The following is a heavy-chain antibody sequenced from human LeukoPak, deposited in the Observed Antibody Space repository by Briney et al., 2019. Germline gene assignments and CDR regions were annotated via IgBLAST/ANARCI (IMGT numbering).Heavy chain of an antibody. J-gene: IGHJ5*02. CDR2: IYYSGST. Sequence: PSETLSLTCTVSSGSISSYYWSWIRQPPGKGLEWIGYIYYSGSTNYNPSLKSRVTISVDTSKNQFSLKLSSVTAADTAVYYCARGRLRYFDWLSPWGQGTLVTVSS. V-gene: IGHV4-59*01. CDR3: ARGRLRYFDWLSP. CDR1: SGSISSYY. D-gene: IGHD3-9*01.